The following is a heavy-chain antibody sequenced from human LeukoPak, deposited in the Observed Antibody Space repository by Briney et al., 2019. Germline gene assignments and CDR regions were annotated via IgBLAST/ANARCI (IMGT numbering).Heavy chain of an antibody. V-gene: IGHV4-31*03. Sequence: SQTLSLTCTVSGGSISNGGYYWSWIRQHPGKGLEWIGYIYYSGSTYYNPSLKSRVTISVDTSKNQFSLKLSSVTAADTAVYYCAVMSLPAATYYFDYWGQGTLVTVSS. CDR2: IYYSGST. CDR1: GGSISNGGYY. D-gene: IGHD2-2*01. J-gene: IGHJ4*02. CDR3: AVMSLPAATYYFDY.